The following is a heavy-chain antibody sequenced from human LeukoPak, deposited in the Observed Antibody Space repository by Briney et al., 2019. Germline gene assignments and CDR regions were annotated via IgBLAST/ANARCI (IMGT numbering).Heavy chain of an antibody. CDR3: ARTTETDAFDI. J-gene: IGHJ3*02. CDR1: GFTFSSYA. Sequence: GGSLRLSCAASGFTFSSYAMSWVRQAPGKGLEWVSVIYSGGSTYYADSVKGRFTISRDNSKNTLYLQMNSLSAEDTAVYYCARTTETDAFDIWGQGTMVTVSS. CDR2: IYSGGST. V-gene: IGHV3-66*01.